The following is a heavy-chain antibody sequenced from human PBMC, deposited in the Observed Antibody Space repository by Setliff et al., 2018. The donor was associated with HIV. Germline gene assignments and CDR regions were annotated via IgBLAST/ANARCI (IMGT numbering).Heavy chain of an antibody. Sequence: ASVKVSCKASGYTFTDYYMHWVRQAPGKGLEWMGGYDREDDKTIYAQNFQGRVTMTEDTSTDTAYMELRSLRSEDTAIFFCATDDLLGGYWFDRWGQGTPVTVSS. J-gene: IGHJ5*01. CDR3: ATDDLLGGYWFDR. V-gene: IGHV1-24*01. D-gene: IGHD3-16*01. CDR1: GYTFTDYY. CDR2: YDREDDKT.